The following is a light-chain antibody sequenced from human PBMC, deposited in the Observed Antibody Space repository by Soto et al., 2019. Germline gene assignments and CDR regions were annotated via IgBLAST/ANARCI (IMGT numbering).Light chain of an antibody. CDR1: QRVSSSH. V-gene: IGKV3-20*01. J-gene: IGKJ5*01. Sequence: TELTESPCTLSLSHRERATLYCRASQRVSSSHLAWYQHKPGQAPRLLIYAASSRATGSPDRFSGGGSGTDFTLTISRLEPEDFAVYYCQQYGYSPITFGQGTRLEIK. CDR3: QQYGYSPIT. CDR2: AAS.